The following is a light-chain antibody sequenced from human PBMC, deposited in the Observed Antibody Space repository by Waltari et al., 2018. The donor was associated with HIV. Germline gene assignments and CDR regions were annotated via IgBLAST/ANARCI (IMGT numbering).Light chain of an antibody. V-gene: IGLV2-23*02. J-gene: IGLJ1*01. CDR3: CSYAGSNTHV. CDR1: SSDVRRYNL. Sequence: QSALTQPASVSGSPGQSITLSCTGTSSDVRRYNLVSWYQQHPGKAPKLMIYEVSKRPSGVSNRFSASKSANTASLTISGLQAEDEADYYCCSYAGSNTHVFGTGTKVTVL. CDR2: EVS.